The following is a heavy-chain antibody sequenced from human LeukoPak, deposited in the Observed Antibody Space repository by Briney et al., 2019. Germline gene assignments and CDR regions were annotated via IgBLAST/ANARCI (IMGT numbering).Heavy chain of an antibody. CDR1: GVTFSSYW. V-gene: IGHV3-74*01. CDR3: LRVGSSTGSYFDS. D-gene: IGHD1-1*01. J-gene: IGHJ4*02. CDR2: VNGEGSST. Sequence: PGGSLRLSCAASGVTFSSYWMQWLRQPPGKELVWVSRVNGEGSSTAYADSVKGRFTISRDNAKNTIYLQMNSLRAEDTALYYCLRVGSSTGSYFDSWGQGTLVTVSS.